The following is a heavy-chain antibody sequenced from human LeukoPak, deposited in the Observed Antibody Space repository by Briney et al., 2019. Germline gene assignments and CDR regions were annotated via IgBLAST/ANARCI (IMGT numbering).Heavy chain of an antibody. V-gene: IGHV3-23*01. D-gene: IGHD6-19*01. Sequence: PGGSLTLSCAASGFTFTNYGMTWVRQAPGKGLEWVSSISGSGTDTYYADSVRGRFTISRDNSKRTLYVQMVSLRAEDTAIYYCAGSSGWWAHDYWGQGTLVTVSS. CDR1: GFTFTNYG. J-gene: IGHJ4*02. CDR2: ISGSGTDT. CDR3: AGSSGWWAHDY.